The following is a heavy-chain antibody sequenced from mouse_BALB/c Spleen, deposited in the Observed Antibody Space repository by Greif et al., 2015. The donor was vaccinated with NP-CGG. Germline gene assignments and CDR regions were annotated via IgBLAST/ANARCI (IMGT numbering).Heavy chain of an antibody. J-gene: IGHJ4*01. CDR3: ARRTGTEAMDY. Sequence: LQESGPELVKPGASVKISCKASGYTFTDYYINWVKQKPGQGLEWIGWIYPGSGNTKYNEKFKGKATLTVDTSSCTAYMQLSSLTSEDTAVYFCARRTGTEAMDYWGQGTSVTVSS. D-gene: IGHD4-1*01. V-gene: IGHV1-84*02. CDR2: IYPGSGNT. CDR1: GYTFTDYY.